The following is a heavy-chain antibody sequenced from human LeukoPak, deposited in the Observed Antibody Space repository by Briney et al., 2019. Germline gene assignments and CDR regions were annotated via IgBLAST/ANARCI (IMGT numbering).Heavy chain of an antibody. CDR1: GYTFTSYY. Sequence: ASVKVSCKASGYTFTSYYMHWVRQAPGQGLEWMGWISPYNGNTNYAQKLQGRVTMTTDTSTSTAYMELRSLRSDDTAVYYCARDTYYYDSSGYSGWFDPWGQGTLVTVSS. J-gene: IGHJ5*02. CDR3: ARDTYYYDSSGYSGWFDP. V-gene: IGHV1-18*04. CDR2: ISPYNGNT. D-gene: IGHD3-22*01.